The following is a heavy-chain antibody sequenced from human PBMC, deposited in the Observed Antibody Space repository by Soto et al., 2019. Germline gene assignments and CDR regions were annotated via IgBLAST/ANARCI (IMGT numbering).Heavy chain of an antibody. CDR1: GFTFSSYW. J-gene: IGHJ6*03. CDR3: ARDSSIVATIGLYYYYYYMDV. V-gene: IGHV3-7*01. D-gene: IGHD5-12*01. Sequence: GGSLRLSCAASGFTFSSYWMSWVRQAPGKGLEWVANIKQDGSEKYYVGSVKGRFTISRDNAKNSLYRQMNGLRAEDTAVYYCARDSSIVATIGLYYYYYYMDVWGKGTTVTVSS. CDR2: IKQDGSEK.